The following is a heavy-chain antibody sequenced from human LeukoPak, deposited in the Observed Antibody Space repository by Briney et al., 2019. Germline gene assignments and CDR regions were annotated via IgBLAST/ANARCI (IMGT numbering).Heavy chain of an antibody. CDR1: GFTFRSSA. Sequence: PGGSPRLSCAGSGFTFRSSAMSWVRQAPGKGLEWVSSISGGGATTNHADSVKGRFTISRDNSKNALYLQMNSLRAEDAAVYYCAKSKRAVAGTDFDYWGQGTLVTVSS. J-gene: IGHJ4*02. D-gene: IGHD6-19*01. CDR3: AKSKRAVAGTDFDY. CDR2: ISGGGATT. V-gene: IGHV3-23*01.